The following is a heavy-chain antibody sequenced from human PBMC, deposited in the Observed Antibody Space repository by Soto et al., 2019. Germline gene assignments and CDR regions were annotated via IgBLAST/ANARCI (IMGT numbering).Heavy chain of an antibody. CDR1: GASVSSYY. D-gene: IGHD3-3*01. CDR2: INHSGST. CDR3: AIVGRDYDFWSGYPNHYGMDV. Sequence: SETLSLTCAVSGASVSSYYWSWIRQHPGKGLEWIGEINHSGSTNYNPYLKSRGTMSVDTSKKQFSLKLNSLTAADTAVYYCAIVGRDYDFWSGYPNHYGMDVWGQGTTVTVS. J-gene: IGHJ6*02. V-gene: IGHV4-34*01.